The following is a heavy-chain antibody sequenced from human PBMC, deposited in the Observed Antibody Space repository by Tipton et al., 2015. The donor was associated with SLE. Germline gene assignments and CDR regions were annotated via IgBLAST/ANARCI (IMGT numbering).Heavy chain of an antibody. Sequence: TLSLTCTVSGGSISSSSYSWGWIRQPPGKGLEWIGNIYYTGRNYYNPSLESRVTISVDTSKNQFSLKLRSVTAADTAVFYCASQGGLLDAFDIWGRGTMVTVSS. CDR3: ASQGGLLDAFDI. CDR2: IYYTGRN. J-gene: IGHJ3*02. CDR1: GGSISSSSYS. D-gene: IGHD3-16*01. V-gene: IGHV4-39*01.